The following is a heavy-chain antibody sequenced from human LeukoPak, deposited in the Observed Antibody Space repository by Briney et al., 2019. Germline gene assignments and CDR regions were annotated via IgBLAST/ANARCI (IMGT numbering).Heavy chain of an antibody. V-gene: IGHV3-23*01. CDR3: AKTQGYYDA. CDR2: IYGDDDKT. D-gene: IGHD2-15*01. J-gene: IGHJ5*02. CDR1: GITLSNYA. Sequence: GGSLRLSCAVSGITLSNYAMTWVRQAPGKGLEMVSGIYGDDDKTVYGDAVKGRFTISRDNSKNTLFLQMNSLRADDTAVYYCAKTQGYYDAWGQGALVTVSS.